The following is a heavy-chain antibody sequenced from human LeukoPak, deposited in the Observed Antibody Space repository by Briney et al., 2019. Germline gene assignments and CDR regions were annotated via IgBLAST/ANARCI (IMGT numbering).Heavy chain of an antibody. V-gene: IGHV3-48*04. CDR2: ISSSSSTI. CDR1: GFTFSSYS. CDR3: ARGSSSGYYDSSGYLRV. D-gene: IGHD3-22*01. Sequence: GGSLRLSCAASGFTFSSYSMNWVRQAPGKGGEGVSYISSSSSTIYYADSVKGRFTISRDNAKNSLYLQMNSLRAEDTAVYYCARGSSSGYYDSSGYLRVWGQGTLVTVSS. J-gene: IGHJ4*02.